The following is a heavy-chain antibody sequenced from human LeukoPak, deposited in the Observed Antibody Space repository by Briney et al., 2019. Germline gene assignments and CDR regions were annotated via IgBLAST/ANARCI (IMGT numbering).Heavy chain of an antibody. CDR3: ARDPPTTAIDY. CDR1: GYSISSGYY. D-gene: IGHD4-17*01. V-gene: IGHV4-38-2*02. Sequence: SETLSLTCTVSGYSISSGYYWGWIRQPPGKRLEWIGSIYHSGSTYYNPSLKSRVTISVDTSKNQFTLKLSSVTAADTAVYYCARDPPTTAIDYWGQGTLVTVSS. CDR2: IYHSGST. J-gene: IGHJ4*02.